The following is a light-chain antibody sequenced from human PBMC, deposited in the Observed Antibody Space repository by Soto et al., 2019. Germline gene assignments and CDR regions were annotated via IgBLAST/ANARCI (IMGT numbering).Light chain of an antibody. CDR3: QQSYSTPT. Sequence: DIQMTQSPSSLSASVGDRVTITCRASQSISSYLNWYQQKPGKAPKLLIYAASSLQSGVPSRFSRSGSGTDFTLTISSLQPEDVATYDCQQSYSTPTFGQGTKLEIK. J-gene: IGKJ2*01. CDR1: QSISSY. CDR2: AAS. V-gene: IGKV1-39*01.